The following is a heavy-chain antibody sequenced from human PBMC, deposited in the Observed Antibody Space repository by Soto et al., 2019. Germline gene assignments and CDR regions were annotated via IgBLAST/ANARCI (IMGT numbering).Heavy chain of an antibody. J-gene: IGHJ1*01. CDR1: GGSISSGGYY. CDR2: IYYSGST. CDR3: ARGLSGYSYGHAEYFQH. V-gene: IGHV4-31*03. Sequence: SETLSLTCTVSGGSISSGGYYWSWIRQHPGKGLEWIGYIYYSGSTYYNPSLKSRVTISVDTSKNQFSLKLSSVTAADTAVYYCARGLSGYSYGHAEYFQHWGQGTLVTVSS. D-gene: IGHD5-18*01.